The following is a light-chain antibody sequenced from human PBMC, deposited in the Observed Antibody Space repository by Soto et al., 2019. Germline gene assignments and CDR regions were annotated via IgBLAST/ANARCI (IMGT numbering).Light chain of an antibody. CDR1: QSISTW. V-gene: IGKV1-5*03. CDR2: KVS. CDR3: QQYQTYPWT. Sequence: DIQMTQSPSTLSASVGDTVTITCRASQSISTWLAWYQQKPGKAPKCLIHKVSSLESGVPPRFSGSSSGTEFTLTITSLQPDDFATYFCQQYQTYPWTFGQGTKVDIK. J-gene: IGKJ1*01.